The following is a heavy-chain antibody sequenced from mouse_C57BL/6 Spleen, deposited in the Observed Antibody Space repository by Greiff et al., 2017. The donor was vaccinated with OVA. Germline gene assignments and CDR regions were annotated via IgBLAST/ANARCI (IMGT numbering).Heavy chain of an antibody. J-gene: IGHJ3*01. CDR2: IDTETGGT. V-gene: IGHV1-15*01. D-gene: IGHD3-3*01. CDR1: GYTFTDYE. Sequence: QVQLQQSGAELVRPGASVTLSCKASGYTFTDYEMHWVKQTPVHGLEWIGAIDTETGGTAYNQKFKGKAILTADKSSSTAYMELRSLTSEYSSVYYYTRRTALGFAYWGQGTLVTVSA. CDR3: TRRTALGFAY.